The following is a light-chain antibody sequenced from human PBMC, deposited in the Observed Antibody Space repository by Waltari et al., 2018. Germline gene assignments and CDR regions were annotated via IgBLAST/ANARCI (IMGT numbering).Light chain of an antibody. J-gene: IGLJ2*01. CDR3: NSRDNSGNHLV. Sequence: SSELTQDPAVSVALGPTVRITCQGDSLRNYHASWYQQKPGQAPLLVIYGKNNRPSGIPDRFSGSSSGDTASLTITGAQAEDEADYYCNSRDNSGNHLVFGGGTKLTVL. V-gene: IGLV3-19*01. CDR1: SLRNYH. CDR2: GKN.